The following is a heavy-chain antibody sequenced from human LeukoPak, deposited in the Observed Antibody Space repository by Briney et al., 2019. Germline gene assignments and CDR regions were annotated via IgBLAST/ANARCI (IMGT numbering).Heavy chain of an antibody. J-gene: IGHJ5*02. D-gene: IGHD2-15*01. Sequence: PGGSLRLSCAAYAFTFSSYAMSWVRQAPGKGLEWVSAISGSGGSTYYADSVKGRFTISRDNSKNTLYLQMNSLRAEDTAVYYCAKMGRYCSGGSCYLEPNWFDPWGQGTLVTVSS. V-gene: IGHV3-23*01. CDR1: AFTFSSYA. CDR2: ISGSGGST. CDR3: AKMGRYCSGGSCYLEPNWFDP.